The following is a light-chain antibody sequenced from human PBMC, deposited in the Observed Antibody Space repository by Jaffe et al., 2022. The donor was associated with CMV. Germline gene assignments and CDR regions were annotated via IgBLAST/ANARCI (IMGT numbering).Light chain of an antibody. CDR3: SSYTSSATVV. V-gene: IGLV2-14*03. J-gene: IGLJ2*01. Sequence: QSALTQPASVSGSPGQSITISCTGTTSDVLGYNYVSWYQHHPGQAPKLIIYDVINRPSGVSNRFSGSKSGNTASLTISGLQAEDDSHYYCSSYTSSATVVFGGGTKLTVL. CDR1: TSDVLGYNY. CDR2: DVI.